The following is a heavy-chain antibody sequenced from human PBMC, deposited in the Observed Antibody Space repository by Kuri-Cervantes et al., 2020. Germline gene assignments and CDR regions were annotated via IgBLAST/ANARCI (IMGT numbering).Heavy chain of an antibody. Sequence: GGSLRLSCAASGFTFSNYWMSWVRQAPGKGLEWVANIKHSETFYVDSVKGRFTISRDNAKNSLYLQMNSLRDEDTAVYYCARVPYYDSTGYHYNWFDPWGQGTLVTVSS. D-gene: IGHD3-22*01. CDR3: ARVPYYDSTGYHYNWFDP. CDR1: GFTFSNYW. J-gene: IGHJ5*02. CDR2: IKHSET. V-gene: IGHV3-7*01.